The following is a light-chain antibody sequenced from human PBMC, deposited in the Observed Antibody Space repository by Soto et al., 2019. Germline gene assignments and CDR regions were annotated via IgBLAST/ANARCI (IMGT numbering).Light chain of an antibody. CDR3: SSYTSSSTTV. CDR1: SSDVGGYNY. Sequence: QSVLTQPASVSGSPGQSITISCTGTSSDVGGYNYVSWYQQHPDKAPKLMIYDVSNRPSGVSNRFSGSKSGNTASLTISGLQAEDEADYYCSSYTSSSTTVFGGGTKVTVL. J-gene: IGLJ2*01. CDR2: DVS. V-gene: IGLV2-14*01.